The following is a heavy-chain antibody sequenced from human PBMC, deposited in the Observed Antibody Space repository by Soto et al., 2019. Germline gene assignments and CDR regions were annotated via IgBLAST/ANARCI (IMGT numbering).Heavy chain of an antibody. Sequence: PSETLSLTCAVYGGSFSGYYWSWIRQPPGKGLEWIGEINHSGSTNYNPSLKSRVTISVDTSKNQFSLKLSSVTAADTAVYYCARGGRGRLVGKSTFNWFDPWGQGTLVTVSS. D-gene: IGHD2-15*01. CDR3: ARGGRGRLVGKSTFNWFDP. CDR2: INHSGST. V-gene: IGHV4-34*01. CDR1: GGSFSGYY. J-gene: IGHJ5*02.